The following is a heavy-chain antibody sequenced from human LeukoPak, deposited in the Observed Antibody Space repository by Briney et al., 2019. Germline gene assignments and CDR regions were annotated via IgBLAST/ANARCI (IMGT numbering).Heavy chain of an antibody. CDR1: GFTFNNVW. J-gene: IGHJ4*02. CDR3: MLGSGSYDSSDFDY. D-gene: IGHD3-22*01. CDR2: IKSKTNGGTT. Sequence: GGSLRLSCAASGFTFNNVWMNWGRQAPGKGLEWVGRIKSKTNGGTTEYATPVKGRFTILRDDSKNTLYLQMNSLKTEDTAVYYCMLGSGSYDSSDFDYWGQGTLVTVSS. V-gene: IGHV3-15*07.